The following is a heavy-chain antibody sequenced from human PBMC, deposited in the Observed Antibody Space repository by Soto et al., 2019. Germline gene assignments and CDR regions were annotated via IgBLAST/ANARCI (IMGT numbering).Heavy chain of an antibody. CDR1: GGSVSIGSYY. Sequence: SETLSLTCTVSGGSVSIGSYYWSGSRQPRGRGLEWIGYIYYSGSTNYNPSLKSRVTISVDTSKNQFSLKLSSVTAADTAVYYCARDPRPSYCSGGSCYSSDYYYYGMDVWGQGTTVTVSS. CDR3: ARDPRPSYCSGGSCYSSDYYYYGMDV. V-gene: IGHV4-61*01. CDR2: IYYSGST. D-gene: IGHD2-15*01. J-gene: IGHJ6*02.